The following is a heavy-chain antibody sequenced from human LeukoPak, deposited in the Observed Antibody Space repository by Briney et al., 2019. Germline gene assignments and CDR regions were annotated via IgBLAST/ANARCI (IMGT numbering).Heavy chain of an antibody. D-gene: IGHD6-13*01. Sequence: GGSLRLSCAASGFTFSSYAMHWVRQAPGKGLEWVAVISYDGSNKYYADSVKGRFTISRDNSKNTPYLQMNSLRAEDTAVYYCARGGIAAAGPGYFDYWGQGTLVTVSS. V-gene: IGHV3-30-3*01. CDR2: ISYDGSNK. J-gene: IGHJ4*02. CDR1: GFTFSSYA. CDR3: ARGGIAAAGPGYFDY.